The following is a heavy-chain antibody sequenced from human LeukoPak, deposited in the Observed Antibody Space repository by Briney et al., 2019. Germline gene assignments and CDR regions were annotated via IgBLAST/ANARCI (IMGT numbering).Heavy chain of an antibody. V-gene: IGHV3-33*06. CDR1: GFTFSHCG. Sequence: GGSLRLSCEASGFTFSHCGMHWVRQAPGKGLEWVAVIWSDATNQYYSDAVKGRFTISRDNFKRTVSLQINSLRAEDTAVYYCVKEAQRGFDYSNSLQHWGQGSLVTVSS. D-gene: IGHD4-11*01. J-gene: IGHJ4*02. CDR3: VKEAQRGFDYSNSLQH. CDR2: IWSDATNQ.